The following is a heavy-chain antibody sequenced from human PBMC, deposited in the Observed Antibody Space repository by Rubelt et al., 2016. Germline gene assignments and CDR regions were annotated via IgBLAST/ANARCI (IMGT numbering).Heavy chain of an antibody. CDR3: ARAGAYGMDV. J-gene: IGHJ6*02. CDR2: INHSGST. V-gene: IGHV4-34*01. CDR1: GGSFSGYY. Sequence: QVQLQQWGAGLLKPSETLSLTCAVYGGSFSGYYWSWIRQPPGKGLEWIGEINHSGSTNYNPSLKSRVTISVDTSKNQFSLKLSSVTAADTAVYYCARAGAYGMDVWGQGTTVTVSS.